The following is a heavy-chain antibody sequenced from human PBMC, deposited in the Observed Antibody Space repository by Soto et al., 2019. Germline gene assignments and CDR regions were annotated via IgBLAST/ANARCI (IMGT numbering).Heavy chain of an antibody. D-gene: IGHD3-3*01. J-gene: IGHJ4*02. CDR2: IRSKAYGGTT. V-gene: IGHV3-49*04. Sequence: GGSLRLSCTASGFTFGDYAMSWVRQAPGKGLEWVGFIRSKAYGGTTEYAASVKGRFTISRDDSKSIAYLQMNSLKTEDTAVYYCTRPNYDFWSGFVWGQGTLVTVPS. CDR3: TRPNYDFWSGFV. CDR1: GFTFGDYA.